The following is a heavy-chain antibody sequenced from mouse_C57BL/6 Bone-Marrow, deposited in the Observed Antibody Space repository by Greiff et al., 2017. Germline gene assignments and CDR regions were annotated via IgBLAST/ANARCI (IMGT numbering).Heavy chain of an antibody. V-gene: IGHV5-9-1*02. D-gene: IGHD1-1*01. CDR1: GFTFSSYA. Sequence: EVHLVESGEGLVKPGGSLKLSCAASGFTFSSYAMSWVRQTPEKRLEWVAYISSGGDYIYYADTVKGRFTISRDNARNTLYLQMSSLKSEDTAMYYCTRDYYGSSHAMDYWGQGTSVTVSS. J-gene: IGHJ4*01. CDR3: TRDYYGSSHAMDY. CDR2: ISSGGDYI.